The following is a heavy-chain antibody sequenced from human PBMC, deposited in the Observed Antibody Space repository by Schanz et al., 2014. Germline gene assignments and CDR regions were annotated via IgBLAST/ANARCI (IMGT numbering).Heavy chain of an antibody. V-gene: IGHV3-21*04. Sequence: VQLVESGGGVVQPGRSLRLSCAASGFTFSSYSMNWVRQAPGKGLEWVSSISSSSSYIYYADSVKGRFTISRDNAKNSLYLQMNSLKTEDTAMYYCARRASCSRIGCPFDSWGQGTLVTVSS. J-gene: IGHJ4*02. D-gene: IGHD2-2*01. CDR1: GFTFSSYS. CDR3: ARRASCSRIGCPFDS. CDR2: ISSSSSYI.